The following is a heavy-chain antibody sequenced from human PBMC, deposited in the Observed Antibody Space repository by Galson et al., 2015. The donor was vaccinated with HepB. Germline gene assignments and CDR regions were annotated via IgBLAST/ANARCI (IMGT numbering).Heavy chain of an antibody. D-gene: IGHD3-10*01. CDR2: VTHSGTT. Sequence: SETLSLTCAVYGGSFSDYYWTWIRQPPGKGLEWIGEVTHSGTTSYNPSLKSRLSILVDTSKRQFSLELSSVTAADTAVYFCARERFSVIRGLSKNSCYMDVWGKGTTVTVSS. CDR3: ARERFSVIRGLSKNSCYMDV. V-gene: IGHV4-34*01. J-gene: IGHJ6*03. CDR1: GGSFSDYY.